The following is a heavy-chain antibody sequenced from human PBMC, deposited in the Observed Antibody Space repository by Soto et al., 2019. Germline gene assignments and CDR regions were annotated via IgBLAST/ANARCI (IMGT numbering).Heavy chain of an antibody. CDR3: SREDFDWFFN. CDR1: RFTFVASN. J-gene: IGHJ4*02. D-gene: IGHD3-9*01. Sequence: SXXSLRLSCAASRFTFVASNLQWVRQASGKGLEWLGXIGSKXETYATKYAASXKGRFTIPGDDSKKTAYLQMTNMESEDTAVYYCSREDFDWFFNWGRGTLVNVSS. CDR2: IGSKXETYAT. V-gene: IGHV3-73*01.